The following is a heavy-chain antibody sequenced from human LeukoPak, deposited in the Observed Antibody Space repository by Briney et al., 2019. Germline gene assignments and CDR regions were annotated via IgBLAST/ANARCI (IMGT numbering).Heavy chain of an antibody. V-gene: IGHV4-39*07. CDR3: AGVNYYDSSDFNWFDP. CDR2: IYYSGST. J-gene: IGHJ5*02. D-gene: IGHD3-22*01. Sequence: SETLSLTCTVSGGSISSSSYYWGWIRQPPGKGLEWIGSIYYSGSTYYNPSLKSRVTISVDTSKNQFSLKLSSVTAADTAVYYCAGVNYYDSSDFNWFDPWGQGTLVTVSS. CDR1: GGSISSSSYY.